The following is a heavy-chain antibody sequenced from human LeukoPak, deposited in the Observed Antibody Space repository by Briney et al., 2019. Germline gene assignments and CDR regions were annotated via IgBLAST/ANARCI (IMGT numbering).Heavy chain of an antibody. Sequence: GWSLRLSCAASRFTFSHYNMNWVRQAPGKGLEWVSSISSSSSYLYYADSVKGRFTISRDNAKNSLYLQMNSLRAEDTAVYFCARGRSLDYWGQGTLVTVSS. CDR2: ISSSSSYL. CDR3: ARGRSLDY. J-gene: IGHJ4*02. V-gene: IGHV3-21*01. CDR1: RFTFSHYN. D-gene: IGHD5-24*01.